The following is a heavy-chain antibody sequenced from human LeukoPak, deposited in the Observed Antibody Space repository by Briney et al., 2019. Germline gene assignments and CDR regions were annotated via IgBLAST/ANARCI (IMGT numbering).Heavy chain of an antibody. D-gene: IGHD4-17*01. CDR2: IKTDGSIT. CDR3: ARVDYGDYVAAVDI. J-gene: IGHJ3*02. V-gene: IGHV3-74*01. CDR1: GFSFSVYW. Sequence: GGSLRLSCAASGFSFSVYWMHWVRQAPGKGPVWVSRIKTDGSITDYADFVKGRFTISRDNAKNTLYLQMNSLRVEDTAVYYCARVDYGDYVAAVDIWGQGTLVTVFS.